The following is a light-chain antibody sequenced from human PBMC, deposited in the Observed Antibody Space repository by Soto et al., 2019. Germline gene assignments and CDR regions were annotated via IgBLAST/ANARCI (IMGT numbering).Light chain of an antibody. CDR3: QQRNIWPPVT. CDR2: GAS. V-gene: IGKV3-11*01. CDR1: ETVSED. Sequence: EILLTQSPGTLSLSPGQRATLSCRTRETVSEDQLAWYQQKPGQAPRLLIYGASNRAAGIPARFSGSGSGTDFTLTISSLEPEDSAVYYCQQRNIWPPVTFGQGTRLEIK. J-gene: IGKJ5*01.